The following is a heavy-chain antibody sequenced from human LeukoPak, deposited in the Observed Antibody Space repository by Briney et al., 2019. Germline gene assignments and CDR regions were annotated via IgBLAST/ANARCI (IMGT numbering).Heavy chain of an antibody. J-gene: IGHJ5*02. Sequence: SETLSLTCAVYGGSFSGYCWSWIRQPPGKGLEWIGEINHSGSTNYNPSLKSRVTISVDTSKNQFSLKLSSVTAADMAVYYCARAGYGDFNWFDPWGQGTLVTVSS. CDR1: GGSFSGYC. CDR3: ARAGYGDFNWFDP. V-gene: IGHV4-34*01. D-gene: IGHD4-17*01. CDR2: INHSGST.